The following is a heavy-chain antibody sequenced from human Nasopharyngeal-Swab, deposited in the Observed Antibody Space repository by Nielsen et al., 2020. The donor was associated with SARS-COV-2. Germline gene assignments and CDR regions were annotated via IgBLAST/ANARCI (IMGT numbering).Heavy chain of an antibody. V-gene: IGHV3-30-3*01. CDR2: ISYDGSNK. CDR1: GFTFSSYA. Sequence: SLKISCAASGFTFSSYAMHWVRQAPGKGLEWVAVISYDGSNKYYADSVKGRFTISRDNSKNTLYLQMNSLRAEDTAVYYCARGLPAVAEYFDYWGQGTLVTVSS. J-gene: IGHJ4*02. CDR3: ARGLPAVAEYFDY. D-gene: IGHD6-19*01.